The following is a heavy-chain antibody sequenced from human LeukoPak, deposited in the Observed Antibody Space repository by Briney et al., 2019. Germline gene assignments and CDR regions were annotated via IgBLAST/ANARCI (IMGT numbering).Heavy chain of an antibody. V-gene: IGHV3-30-3*01. Sequence: GGSLRLSCAASGFTFSSYAMHWVRQAPGKGLEWVAVISYDGSNKYYADSVKGRFTISRDNAESSLYLQMNSLRAEDTAVYYCARLPAYCSSTSCYYDYWGQGTLVTVSS. CDR1: GFTFSSYA. CDR2: ISYDGSNK. CDR3: ARLPAYCSSTSCYYDY. J-gene: IGHJ4*02. D-gene: IGHD2-2*01.